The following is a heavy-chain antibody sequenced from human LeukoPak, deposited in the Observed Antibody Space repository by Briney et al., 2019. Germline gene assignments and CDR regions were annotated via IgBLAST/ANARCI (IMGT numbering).Heavy chain of an antibody. V-gene: IGHV3-30*14. J-gene: IGHJ4*02. CDR2: ISYDGSNK. CDR3: ARVMRLTGFDY. CDR1: GFTFSSYA. D-gene: IGHD7-27*01. Sequence: GGSLRLSCAASGFTFSSYAMHWVRQAPGKGLEWVAVISYDGSNKYYADSVKGRFTISRDNSKNTLYLQMNSLRAEDTAVYYCARVMRLTGFDYWGQGTLVTVSS.